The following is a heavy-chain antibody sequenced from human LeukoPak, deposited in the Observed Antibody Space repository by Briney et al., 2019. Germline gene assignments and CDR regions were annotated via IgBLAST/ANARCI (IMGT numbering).Heavy chain of an antibody. D-gene: IGHD3/OR15-3a*01. CDR2: IYYSGST. V-gene: IGHV4-30-4*01. CDR3: ASLGVYDFWSGFGWFDP. J-gene: IGHJ5*02. CDR1: GGSISSGDYY. Sequence: SQTLSLTCTVSGGSISSGDYYWRWIRQPPGKCLEWIAYIYYSGSTYYNPSLKSRVTISVDTSKNQSSLKLSSVAAADTAVYYCASLGVYDFWSGFGWFDPWGQGTLVTVSS.